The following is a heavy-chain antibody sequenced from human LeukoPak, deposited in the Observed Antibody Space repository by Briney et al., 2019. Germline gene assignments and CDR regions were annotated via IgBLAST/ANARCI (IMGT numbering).Heavy chain of an antibody. D-gene: IGHD1-26*01. V-gene: IGHV3-13*01. J-gene: IGHJ4*02. CDR1: GFTFSSYD. CDR2: IGTAGDT. Sequence: GGSLRLSCAASGFTFSSYDMHWVRQPTGKGLEWVSAIGTAGDTYYSHFVKGRFTISRDNSKNTLYLQMNSLRAEDTAVYCCAKDQASGKLPHTIDYWGQGTLVTVSS. CDR3: AKDQASGKLPHTIDY.